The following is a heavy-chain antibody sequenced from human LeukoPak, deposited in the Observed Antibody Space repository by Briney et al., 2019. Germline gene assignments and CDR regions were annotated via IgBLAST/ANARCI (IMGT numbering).Heavy chain of an antibody. CDR1: GFTFSNYG. CDR2: TRYDGTRK. Sequence: PGESLRLSCAASGFTFSNYGMHWVRQAPGKGLEWVAFTRYDGTRKYYADSVKGRFTISRDNSKNTLYLQMNSLRADDTAVYYCAKPGYYYDTSGSYYIDYWGQGTLVTVSS. D-gene: IGHD3-22*01. V-gene: IGHV3-30*02. CDR3: AKPGYYYDTSGSYYIDY. J-gene: IGHJ4*02.